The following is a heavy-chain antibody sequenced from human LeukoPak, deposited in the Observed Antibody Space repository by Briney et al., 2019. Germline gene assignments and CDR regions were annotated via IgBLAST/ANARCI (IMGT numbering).Heavy chain of an antibody. CDR3: ARDHCSPGTCLGGH. CDR2: IIPSLDVA. V-gene: IGHV1-69*04. J-gene: IGHJ4*02. Sequence: SVKVSCKASGYTFTSYGISWVRQAPGQGLEWIGRIIPSLDVANYAHKFQGRVTLSVDRDTATTYMEVTSLRSEDTAIYYCARDHCSPGTCLGGHWGQGTLVTVSS. D-gene: IGHD2-15*01. CDR1: GYTFTSYG.